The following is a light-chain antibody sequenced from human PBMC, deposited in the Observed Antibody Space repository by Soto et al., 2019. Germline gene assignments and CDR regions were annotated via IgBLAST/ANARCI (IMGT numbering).Light chain of an antibody. Sequence: QSALTQPASVSGSPGQSITISCTGTSSDVGDYNYVSWYQQHPDKAPKVIIYDVSNRPSGVSNRFSGSKSGNTASLTISGLQAEDEADYYCSSYISSGSYVFGTGTKLTVL. CDR3: SSYISSGSYV. J-gene: IGLJ1*01. V-gene: IGLV2-14*01. CDR1: SSDVGDYNY. CDR2: DVS.